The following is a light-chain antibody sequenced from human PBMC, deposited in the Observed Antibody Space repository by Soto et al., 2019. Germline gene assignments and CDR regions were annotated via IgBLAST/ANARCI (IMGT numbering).Light chain of an antibody. V-gene: IGLV2-23*01. CDR2: EGS. CDR1: SSVVGSYNL. Sequence: QSLLTQPASVSGSPGQSITISCTGTSSVVGSYNLVSWYQQHPGKAPKLMIYEGSKRPSGVSNRFSGSKSGNTASLTISGLQAEDEADYYCCSYAGSSLGVFGTGTKVTVL. J-gene: IGLJ1*01. CDR3: CSYAGSSLGV.